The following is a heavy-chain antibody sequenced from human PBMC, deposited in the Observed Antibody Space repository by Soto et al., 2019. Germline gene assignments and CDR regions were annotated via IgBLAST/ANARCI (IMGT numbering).Heavy chain of an antibody. CDR3: ARERYWAYYYGSGSYSGMDV. J-gene: IGHJ6*02. V-gene: IGHV4-59*01. D-gene: IGHD3-10*01. CDR1: GGSISSYY. Sequence: PSETLSLTCTVSGGSISSYYWGWIRQPPGKGLEWIGYIYYSGSTNYNPSLKSRVTISVDTSKNQFSLKLSSVTAADTAVYYCARERYWAYYYGSGSYSGMDVWGQGTTVTVSS. CDR2: IYYSGST.